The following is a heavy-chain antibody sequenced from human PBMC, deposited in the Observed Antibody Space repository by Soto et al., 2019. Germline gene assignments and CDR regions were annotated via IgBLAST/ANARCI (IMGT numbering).Heavy chain of an antibody. CDR3: ARATYYYGSGSYYNY. CDR1: GYTFTSYG. Sequence: AASVKVSCKASGYTFTSYGISWVLQAPGQGLEWMGWISAYNGNTNYAQKLQGRVTMTTDTSTSTAYMELRSLRSDDTAVYYCARATYYYGSGSYYNYWGQGTLVTSPQ. J-gene: IGHJ4*02. CDR2: ISAYNGNT. D-gene: IGHD3-10*01. V-gene: IGHV1-18*01.